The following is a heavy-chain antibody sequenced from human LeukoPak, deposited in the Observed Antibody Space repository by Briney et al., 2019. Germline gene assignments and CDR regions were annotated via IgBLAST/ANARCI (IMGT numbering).Heavy chain of an antibody. J-gene: IGHJ3*02. CDR1: GYSFTDYY. D-gene: IGHD2-2*02. CDR3: ARDCSSTSCYNEDAFDI. CDR2: IDPEDGKT. Sequence: GASVKVSCKASGYSFTDYYMHWVQQAPGKGLEWMGRIDPEDGKTIYAEEFQGRVTITADESTTTAYMELSSLRSEDTAVYYCARDCSSTSCYNEDAFDIWGQGTMVTVSS. V-gene: IGHV1-69-2*01.